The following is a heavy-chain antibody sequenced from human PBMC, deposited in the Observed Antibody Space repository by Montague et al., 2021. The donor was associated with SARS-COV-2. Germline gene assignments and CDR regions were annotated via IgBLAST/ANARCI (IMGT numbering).Heavy chain of an antibody. V-gene: IGHV2-70*11. CDR3: ARTAGTDYTGYYYYAMDV. D-gene: IGHD3-10*01. CDR1: GFSLSTSGMC. Sequence: PALVKPTQTLTLTCAVSGFSLSTSGMCVSWIRQPPGKALEWLARIDWDDDKYYSTSLKTRLTISKDTSKNQVVLTMTNMDPVDTATYYCARTAGTDYTGYYYYAMDVWGQGTTVTVSS. CDR2: IDWDDDK. J-gene: IGHJ6*02.